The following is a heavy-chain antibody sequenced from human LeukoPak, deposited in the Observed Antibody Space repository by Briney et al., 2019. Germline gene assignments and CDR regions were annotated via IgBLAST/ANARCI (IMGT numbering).Heavy chain of an antibody. D-gene: IGHD3-3*01. Sequence: TLSLTCTVSGGSISSSSYYWGWIRQPPGKGLEWIGSIYYSGSTYYNPSLKSRVTISVDTSKNQFSLKLSSVTAADTAVYYCARNPLTTIFGVVIVDAFDIWGQGTMVTVSS. CDR2: IYYSGST. V-gene: IGHV4-39*01. CDR1: GGSISSSSYY. J-gene: IGHJ3*02. CDR3: ARNPLTTIFGVVIVDAFDI.